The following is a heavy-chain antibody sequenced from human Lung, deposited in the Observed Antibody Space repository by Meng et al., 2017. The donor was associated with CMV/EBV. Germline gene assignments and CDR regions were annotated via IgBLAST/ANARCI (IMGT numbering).Heavy chain of an antibody. Sequence: GESXKISCAASGFTFSSYSMNWVRQAPGKGLEWVSSISRSSSYIYYADSVKGRFTISRDNAKNSLYLQMNSLRAEDTAVYYCARDRGGSYDDDYYYYGMDVWGQGTXVTVSS. CDR2: ISRSSSYI. CDR3: ARDRGGSYDDDYYYYGMDV. V-gene: IGHV3-21*01. J-gene: IGHJ6*02. D-gene: IGHD1-26*01. CDR1: GFTFSSYS.